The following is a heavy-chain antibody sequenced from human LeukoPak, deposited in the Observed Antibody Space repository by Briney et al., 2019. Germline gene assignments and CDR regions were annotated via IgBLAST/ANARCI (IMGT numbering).Heavy chain of an antibody. CDR1: GYTFTSYG. Sequence: ASVTVSCKASGYTFTSYGISWVRQAPGQGLEWMGWISAYNGNTNYAQKLQGKVTMTTDTSTSTAYMELRSLRSDDTAVYYCARVIGTYYYGSGSYGGAFDYWGQGTLVTVSS. D-gene: IGHD3-10*01. CDR3: ARVIGTYYYGSGSYGGAFDY. V-gene: IGHV1-18*01. J-gene: IGHJ4*02. CDR2: ISAYNGNT.